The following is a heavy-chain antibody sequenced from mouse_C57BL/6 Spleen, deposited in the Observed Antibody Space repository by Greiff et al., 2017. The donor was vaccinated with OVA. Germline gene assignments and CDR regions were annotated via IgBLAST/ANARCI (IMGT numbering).Heavy chain of an antibody. CDR1: GYSITSGYY. V-gene: IGHV3-6*01. Sequence: EVKLLESGPGLVKPSQSLSLTCSVTGYSITSGYYWNWIRQFPGNKLEWMGYISYDGSNNYNPSLKNRISITRDTSKNQFFLKLNSVTTEDTATYYCAREPGPGNWYFDVWGTGTTVTVSS. J-gene: IGHJ1*03. D-gene: IGHD3-3*01. CDR2: ISYDGSN. CDR3: AREPGPGNWYFDV.